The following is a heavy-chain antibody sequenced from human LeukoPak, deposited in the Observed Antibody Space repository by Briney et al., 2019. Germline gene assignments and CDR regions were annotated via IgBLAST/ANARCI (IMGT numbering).Heavy chain of an antibody. D-gene: IGHD6-19*01. V-gene: IGHV3-7*03. CDR1: GFTFSTYW. CDR3: ARLSSGWYGDFDY. Sequence: GGSLRLSCAASGFTFSTYWMSWVRLAPGKRLEWVANIKQDGSEKYYVDSVKGRFTISRDNARNSLYLQMNSLRGEDTAVYYCARLSSGWYGDFDYWGQGTLVTVSS. CDR2: IKQDGSEK. J-gene: IGHJ4*02.